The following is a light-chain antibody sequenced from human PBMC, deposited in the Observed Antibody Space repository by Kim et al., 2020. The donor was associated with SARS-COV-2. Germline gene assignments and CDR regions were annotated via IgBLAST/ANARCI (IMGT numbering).Light chain of an antibody. CDR1: QGVASGY. CDR2: ATS. CDR3: QQYGSSPLT. J-gene: IGKJ4*01. Sequence: LAPGERVIRSCTASQGVASGYVAWYQQKGGQAPRLLIFATSSRATGIPDRFSGSGSGTAFTLTINTLEPEDFAVYFCQQYGSSPLTFGGGTKLEI. V-gene: IGKV3-20*01.